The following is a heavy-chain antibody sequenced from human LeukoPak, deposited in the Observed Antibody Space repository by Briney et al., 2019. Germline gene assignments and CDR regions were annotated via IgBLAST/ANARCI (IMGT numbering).Heavy chain of an antibody. J-gene: IGHJ3*01. D-gene: IGHD3-16*02. CDR1: GFTFSGPA. CDR2: ISYSGANS. Sequence: GGSRRLSCAASGFTFSGPAMSWVRQAPGEGLEWDSLISYSGANSYYTDSVRGRFTISRDNTKDTLFLQMNSLRAEDTAIYYSARDMQLSTWGLGTMVTVSS. CDR3: ARDMQLST. V-gene: IGHV3-23*01.